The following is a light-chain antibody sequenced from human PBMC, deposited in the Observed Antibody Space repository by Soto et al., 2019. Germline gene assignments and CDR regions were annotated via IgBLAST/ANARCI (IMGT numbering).Light chain of an antibody. V-gene: IGKV1-39*01. CDR1: QSIDNY. CDR3: QQSDSVPPT. Sequence: DIQMTQSPSSLSASVGDRVTITCRASQSIDNYLAWYQQKLGKAPELLIYLTSNLHSGVPSRFSGSGSGTDFTLTIISLQPEDFATYYCQQSDSVPPTFGQGTKVEIK. J-gene: IGKJ1*01. CDR2: LTS.